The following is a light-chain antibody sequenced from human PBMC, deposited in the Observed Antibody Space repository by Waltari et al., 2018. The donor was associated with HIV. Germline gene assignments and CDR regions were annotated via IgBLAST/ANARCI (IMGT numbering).Light chain of an antibody. CDR3: QRRGT. V-gene: IGKV1-9*01. Sequence: DIQVTQSPSFLSASVGDRVTITCRASQGISSYLGWYQQKPGKAPKLLIYAASTLQNGVPSRFSGSGSGTEFTLTISSLQSEDFATYYCQRRGTFGPGTKVDIK. J-gene: IGKJ3*01. CDR2: AAS. CDR1: QGISSY.